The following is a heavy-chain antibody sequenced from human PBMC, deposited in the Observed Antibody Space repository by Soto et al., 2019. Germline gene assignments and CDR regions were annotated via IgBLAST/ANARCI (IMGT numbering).Heavy chain of an antibody. J-gene: IGHJ6*02. CDR3: ARDYDFWSGHSDGMDV. CDR1: GGTFSSYA. CDR2: IIPIFGTA. D-gene: IGHD3-3*01. V-gene: IGHV1-69*01. Sequence: QVQLVQSGAEVKKPGSSVKVSCKASGGTFSSYAISWVRQAPGQGLEWMGGIIPIFGTANYAQKFQGRVTITADASTGTAYMELSSLRSEDTSVYYCARDYDFWSGHSDGMDVWGQGTTVTVSS.